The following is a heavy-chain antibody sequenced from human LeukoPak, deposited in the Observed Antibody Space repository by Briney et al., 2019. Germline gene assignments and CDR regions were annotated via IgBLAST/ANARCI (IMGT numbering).Heavy chain of an antibody. CDR1: GYTFTSYG. D-gene: IGHD2-2*01. CDR2: ISAYNGNT. CDR3: ARDLGPAAPSPLYYYYYYTDV. Sequence: ASVKVSCKASGYTFTSYGISWVRQAPGQGLEWMGWISAYNGNTNYAQKLQGRVTMTTDTSTSTAYMELRSLRSDDTAVYYCARDLGPAAPSPLYYYYYYTDVWGKGTTVTVSS. V-gene: IGHV1-18*01. J-gene: IGHJ6*03.